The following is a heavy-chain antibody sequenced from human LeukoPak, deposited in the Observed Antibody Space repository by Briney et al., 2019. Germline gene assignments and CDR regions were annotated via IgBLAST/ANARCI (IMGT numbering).Heavy chain of an antibody. CDR1: GFTFSSYA. CDR2: ISGSGGST. V-gene: IGHV3-23*01. CDR3: AKSWSHRCYGMDV. Sequence: GGSLRLSCAASGFTFSSYAMSWVRQAPGKGLEWVSAISGSGGSTYYADSVKGRFTISRDNSKNTLYPQMNSLRAEDTAVYYCAKSWSHRCYGMDVWGQRTTVTVSS. D-gene: IGHD3-3*01. J-gene: IGHJ6*02.